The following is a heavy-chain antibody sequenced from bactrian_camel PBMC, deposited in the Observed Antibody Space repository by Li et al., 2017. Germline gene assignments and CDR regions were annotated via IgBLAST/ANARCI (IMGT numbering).Heavy chain of an antibody. D-gene: IGHD6*01. J-gene: IGHJ4*01. V-gene: IGHV3-2*01. Sequence: HVQLVESGGALVQPGGSLRLSCAASGFTFGDFYMSWVRLAPGKGLEWVSNLYTDGITHYADSVKGRFTISKDNAKSTLYLEMKSLKPEDTATYYCAASGLLSCGGSWRFVTPGGFSGWGQGTQVTVS. CDR1: GFTFGDFY. CDR2: LYTDGIT. CDR3: AASGLLSCGGSWRFVTPGGFSG.